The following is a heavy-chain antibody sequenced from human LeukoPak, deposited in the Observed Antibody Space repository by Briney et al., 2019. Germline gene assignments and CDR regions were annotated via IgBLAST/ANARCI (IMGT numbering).Heavy chain of an antibody. CDR2: ISSSSSDT. D-gene: IGHD2-2*01. CDR3: ARGRGCSSTGCYPDY. V-gene: IGHV3-21*01. CDR1: GFTFSGYS. Sequence: GGSLRLSCAASGFTFSGYSMNWVRQAPGKGLEWVSSISSSSSDTYYAGSVKGRFTISRDNAKNSLFLQMNSLRAEDTAVYYCARGRGCSSTGCYPDYWGQGTLVTVSS. J-gene: IGHJ4*02.